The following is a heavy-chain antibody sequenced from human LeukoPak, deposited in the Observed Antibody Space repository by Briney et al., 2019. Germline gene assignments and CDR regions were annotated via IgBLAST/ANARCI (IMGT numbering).Heavy chain of an antibody. Sequence: PGRSLRLSCAASGFTFSSYGMHWVRQAPGKGLEWVAVISYDGSSKYYADSVKGRFTISRDNSKNTLYLQMNSLRAEDTAVYYCVSGDSSGYYYFDYWGQGTLVTVSS. CDR2: ISYDGSSK. D-gene: IGHD3-22*01. J-gene: IGHJ4*02. CDR3: VSGDSSGYYYFDY. V-gene: IGHV3-30*03. CDR1: GFTFSSYG.